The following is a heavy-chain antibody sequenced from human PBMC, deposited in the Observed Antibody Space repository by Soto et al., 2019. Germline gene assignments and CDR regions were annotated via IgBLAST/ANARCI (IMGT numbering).Heavy chain of an antibody. CDR2: IIPIFGTA. V-gene: IGHV1-69*13. Sequence: GASVKVSCKASGGTFSSYAISWVRQAPGQGLEWMGGIIPIFGTANYAQKFQGRVTITADESTSTAYMELSSLRSEDTAVYYCAREGGYCTNGVCYSTYGMDVWGQGTTVPVSS. CDR1: GGTFSSYA. CDR3: AREGGYCTNGVCYSTYGMDV. D-gene: IGHD2-8*01. J-gene: IGHJ6*02.